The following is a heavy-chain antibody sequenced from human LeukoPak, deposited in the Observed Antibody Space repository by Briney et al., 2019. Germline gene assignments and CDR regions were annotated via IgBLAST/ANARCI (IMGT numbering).Heavy chain of an antibody. Sequence: ASVKVSCKASGYTFTGYYMHWARQAPGQGLEWMGWINPNSGGTNYAQKFQGRVTMTRDTSISTAYMELSRLRSDDTAVYYCARDPAIFTMVRGVINNWFDPWGQGTLVTVSS. CDR1: GYTFTGYY. V-gene: IGHV1-2*02. CDR3: ARDPAIFTMVRGVINNWFDP. J-gene: IGHJ5*02. CDR2: INPNSGGT. D-gene: IGHD3-10*01.